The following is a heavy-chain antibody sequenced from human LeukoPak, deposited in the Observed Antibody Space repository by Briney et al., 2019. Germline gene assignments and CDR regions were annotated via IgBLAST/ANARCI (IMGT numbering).Heavy chain of an antibody. Sequence: ASVKVSCKASGYTFTSYYMHWVRQAPGQGLEWMGIINPSGGSTSYAQKFQGRVTMTRDTSTSTVYMELSSLRSEDTAVYYCARCASAVPAARGWFDPWGQGTLVTVSS. D-gene: IGHD2-2*01. V-gene: IGHV1-46*01. CDR1: GYTFTSYY. CDR3: ARCASAVPAARGWFDP. CDR2: INPSGGST. J-gene: IGHJ5*02.